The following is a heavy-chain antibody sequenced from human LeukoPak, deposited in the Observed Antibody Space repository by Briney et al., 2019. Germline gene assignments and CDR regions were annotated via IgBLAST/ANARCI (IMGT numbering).Heavy chain of an antibody. V-gene: IGHV3-7*01. Sequence: PGGSLRLSCAASGFTFSSYAMSWVRQAPGKGLEWVANLNLDGGEKYYVASVKGRFTISRDNAKNSLYLQMNSLRAEDTAVYYCARGGSYDSSYWGQGTLVTVSS. J-gene: IGHJ4*02. CDR3: ARGGSYDSSY. CDR2: LNLDGGEK. CDR1: GFTFSSYA. D-gene: IGHD3-16*01.